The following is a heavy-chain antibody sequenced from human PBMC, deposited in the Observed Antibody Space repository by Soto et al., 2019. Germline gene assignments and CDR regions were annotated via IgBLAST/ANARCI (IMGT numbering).Heavy chain of an antibody. CDR3: ARGSSVLRFLEWSTWHYYYYGMDV. CDR2: INHSGST. CDR1: GVVLGSDAYY. Sequence: PSETLSLTCTVSGVVLGSDAYYWSWIRQHPGKGLEWIGEINHSGSTNYNPSLKSRVTISVDTSKNQFSLKLSSVTAADTAVYYCARGSSVLRFLEWSTWHYYYYGMDVWGQGTTVTVSS. D-gene: IGHD3-3*01. J-gene: IGHJ6*02. V-gene: IGHV4-34*01.